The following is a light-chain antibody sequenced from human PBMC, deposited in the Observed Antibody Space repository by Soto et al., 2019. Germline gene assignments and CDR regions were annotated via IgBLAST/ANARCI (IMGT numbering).Light chain of an antibody. CDR1: SGHSSYI. V-gene: IGLV4-60*02. CDR2: LEGSGSY. J-gene: IGLJ3*02. CDR3: ETWDSNTLWV. Sequence: QLVLTQSSSASASLGSSGKLTCTLSSGHSSYIIAWHQQQPGKAPRYLMKLEGSGSYNKGSGVPDRFSGSSSGADRYLTISNLQFEDEADYYCETWDSNTLWVFGGGTKVTVL.